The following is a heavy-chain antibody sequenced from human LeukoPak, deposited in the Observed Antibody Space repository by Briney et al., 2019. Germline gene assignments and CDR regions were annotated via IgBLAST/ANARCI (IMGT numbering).Heavy chain of an antibody. V-gene: IGHV1-8*03. Sequence: GASVKVSCKASGYTFTSYDINWVRQATGHGLDWIGWMNPNSGNTGYAQKFQARVTITRNTSISTAYMELSSLRSEDTAVYYCARGDLVGADDTNFDYWGQGTLVTVSS. D-gene: IGHD1-26*01. CDR1: GYTFTSYD. CDR2: MNPNSGNT. J-gene: IGHJ4*02. CDR3: ARGDLVGADDTNFDY.